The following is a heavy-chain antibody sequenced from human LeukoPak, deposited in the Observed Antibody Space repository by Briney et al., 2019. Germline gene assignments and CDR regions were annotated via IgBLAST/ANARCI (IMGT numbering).Heavy chain of an antibody. CDR3: AAFDYDPNYFDY. CDR1: GYTFTGYH. V-gene: IGHV1-2*06. CDR2: INPNSGGT. J-gene: IGHJ4*02. Sequence: ASVKVSCKASGYTFTGYHMHWVRQAPGQGLEWMGRINPNSGGTNYAQKFQGRVTMTRDTSISTAYMELSRLRSDDTAVYYCAAFDYDPNYFDYWGQGTLVTVSS. D-gene: IGHD3-3*01.